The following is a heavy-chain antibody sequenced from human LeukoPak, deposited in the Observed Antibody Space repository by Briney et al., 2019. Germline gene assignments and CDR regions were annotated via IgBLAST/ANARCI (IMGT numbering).Heavy chain of an antibody. J-gene: IGHJ4*02. CDR1: GGSISSSSYY. CDR3: ARHPQCSTSSCSFYGFDY. CDR2: IYYTRST. Sequence: PSETLSLTCTVSGGSISSSSYYWGWIRQPPGKGLEWIGSIYYTRSTYYNPSLKSRVTISVDTSKNQFSLKLTSVTAADTAVYYCARHPQCSTSSCSFYGFDYWGQGTLVTVSS. D-gene: IGHD2-2*01. V-gene: IGHV4-39*01.